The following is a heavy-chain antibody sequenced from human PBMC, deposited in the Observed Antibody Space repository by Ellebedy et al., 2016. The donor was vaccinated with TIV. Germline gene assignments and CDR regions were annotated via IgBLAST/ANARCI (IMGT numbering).Heavy chain of an antibody. V-gene: IGHV3-53*01. Sequence: GGSLRLSCAASGFTVSNSYMNWVRQAPGKGLEWVSGISAGGNTYYADSVKGRFTISRDNAKNSLYLQMNSLRAEDTAVYYCARDGGGAEDFDYWGQGTLVTVSS. CDR3: ARDGGGAEDFDY. J-gene: IGHJ4*02. D-gene: IGHD3-16*01. CDR1: GFTVSNSY. CDR2: ISAGGNT.